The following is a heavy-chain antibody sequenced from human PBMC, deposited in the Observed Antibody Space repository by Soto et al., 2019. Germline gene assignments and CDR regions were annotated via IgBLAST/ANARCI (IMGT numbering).Heavy chain of an antibody. CDR1: GVSFNNNG. D-gene: IGHD3-10*01. CDR2: VSPPFRTS. Sequence: QVQLVQSGAEVKKPGSSVKESCKTSGVSFNNNGIGWVRQAPGHGLEWMGGVSPPFRTSNYARKFQGRISITADASTGTVNMELSSLPSEDTAQYYCARVLYYGSGSYSPYGMDVWGQGTTVTVSS. CDR3: ARVLYYGSGSYSPYGMDV. V-gene: IGHV1-69*01. J-gene: IGHJ6*02.